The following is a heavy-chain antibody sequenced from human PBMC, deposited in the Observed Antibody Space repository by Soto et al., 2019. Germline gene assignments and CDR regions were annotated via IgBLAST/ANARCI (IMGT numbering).Heavy chain of an antibody. CDR1: GYTFTSYA. D-gene: IGHD5-18*01. CDR3: SRVGYSYGSNFDY. Sequence: ASVKVSCKASGYTFTSYAMHWVRQAPGQRLEWMGWINGGNGNSKYSQKFQGRVTITRDTSSSTAYMELSSLRSEDTGVYYCSRVGYSYGSNFDYWCQVTLVTVSS. CDR2: INGGNGNS. V-gene: IGHV1-3*01. J-gene: IGHJ4*02.